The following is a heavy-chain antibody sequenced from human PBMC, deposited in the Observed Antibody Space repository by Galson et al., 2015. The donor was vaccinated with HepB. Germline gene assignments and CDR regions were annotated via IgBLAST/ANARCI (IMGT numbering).Heavy chain of an antibody. Sequence: SETLSLTCTVSGDSIRSSDYYWGWIRQSPGKGLEWIGSIYYSGITYYNPSLKSRVTISVDTSKNQFSLNLSPVTAADTAVYYCARQRRVYNFFDPWGQGTLVTVSS. CDR1: GDSIRSSDYY. CDR2: IYYSGIT. J-gene: IGHJ5*02. V-gene: IGHV4-39*01. CDR3: ARQRRVYNFFDP.